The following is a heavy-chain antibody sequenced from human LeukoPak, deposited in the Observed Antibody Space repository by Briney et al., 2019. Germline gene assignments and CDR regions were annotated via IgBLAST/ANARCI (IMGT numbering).Heavy chain of an antibody. CDR1: GHTFSNYY. CDR2: INPNSGGT. D-gene: IGHD4-17*01. V-gene: IGHV1-2*02. CDR3: ARDAMTSVTTSPYYFDY. J-gene: IGHJ4*02. Sequence: GASVKVSCKASGHTFSNYYIHWVRRAPGQGLEWMGWINPNSGGTNYAQKFQGRVTMTKDTSTSTVYMELSSLRSGDTAVFYCARDAMTSVTTSPYYFDYWGQGTLVTVSS.